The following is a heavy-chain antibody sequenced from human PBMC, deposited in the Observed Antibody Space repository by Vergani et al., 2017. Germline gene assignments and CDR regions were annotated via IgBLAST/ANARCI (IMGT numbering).Heavy chain of an antibody. CDR1: GFTFSTYA. J-gene: IGHJ4*02. CDR2: LTGGGGST. CDR3: VKDAGSYENFFDY. D-gene: IGHD1-26*01. V-gene: IGHV3-23*01. Sequence: EVQLLESGGSLKQPGGSVRLSCAASGFTFSTYAMHWVRQAPGKGLEWVSALTGGGGSTYYAASFKGRFIISRDNSRDTLYLQMNSLRPEDTATYYCVKDAGSYENFFDYWGQGTLVTVSS.